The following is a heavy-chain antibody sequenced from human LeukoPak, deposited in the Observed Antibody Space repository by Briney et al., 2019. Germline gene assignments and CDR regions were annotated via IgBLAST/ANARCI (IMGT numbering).Heavy chain of an antibody. CDR2: IYIGGNT. D-gene: IGHD3-22*01. Sequence: PGGSVRLSCAASGFTVRSNYMNWVGQAPGKGPAWVSAIYIGGNTYYADSVKGRFTISRDNSKNTLYLQMNSLRAEDTAVYYCARDRSPDAFDIWGHGTMVTVSS. J-gene: IGHJ3*02. V-gene: IGHV3-66*02. CDR3: ARDRSPDAFDI. CDR1: GFTVRSNY.